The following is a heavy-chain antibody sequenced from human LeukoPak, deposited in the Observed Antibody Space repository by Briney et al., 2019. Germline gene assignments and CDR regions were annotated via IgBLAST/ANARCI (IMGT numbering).Heavy chain of an antibody. J-gene: IGHJ4*02. CDR1: GFTFSNYA. CDR3: AKWGDYDVLTGYYVSDY. D-gene: IGHD3-9*01. Sequence: GASLRLSCAASGFTFSNYAMSWVRQAPGKGLEWVSAITGSGGNTYYADSVKGRFTISRDDSKNTVFLQMNSLRAEDTAVYYCAKWGDYDVLTGYYVSDYWGQGTLVTVSS. CDR2: ITGSGGNT. V-gene: IGHV3-23*01.